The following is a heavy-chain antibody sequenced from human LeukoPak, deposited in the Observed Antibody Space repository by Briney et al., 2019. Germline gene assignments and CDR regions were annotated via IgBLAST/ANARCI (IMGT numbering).Heavy chain of an antibody. J-gene: IGHJ2*01. V-gene: IGHV4-30-4*08. Sequence: SQTLSLTCTVSGGSISSGDYYWSWIRQPPGEGLEWIGYIYYSGSTYYNPSLKSRVTISVDTSKNQFSLKLSSVTAADTAVYYCVRVPVASGSPDLWGRGTLVTVSS. CDR2: IYYSGST. D-gene: IGHD3-22*01. CDR1: GGSISSGDYY. CDR3: VRVPVASGSPDL.